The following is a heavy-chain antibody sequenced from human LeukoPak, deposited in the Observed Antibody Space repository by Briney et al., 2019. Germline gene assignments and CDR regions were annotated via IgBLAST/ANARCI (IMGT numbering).Heavy chain of an antibody. CDR3: ARSVNRPHYYYYYYMDV. D-gene: IGHD1-14*01. J-gene: IGHJ6*03. V-gene: IGHV4-34*01. CDR2: INHSGST. Sequence: HPSETLSLTCAVYGGSFSGYYWSWIRQPPGKGLEWIGEINHSGSTNYNPSLKSRVTISVDTSKNQFSLKLSSVTAADTAVYYCARSVNRPHYYYYYYMDVWGKGTTVTVSS. CDR1: GGSFSGYY.